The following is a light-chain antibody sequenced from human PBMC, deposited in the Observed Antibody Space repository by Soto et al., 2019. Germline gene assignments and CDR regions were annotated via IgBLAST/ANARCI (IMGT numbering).Light chain of an antibody. V-gene: IGKV1-39*01. Sequence: DIQMTQSPSSLSASVGDRVTITCRASQSTSTYLNWYQQKPGKAPKLLIYGASSLQSGVPSRFSGSGSGTEFTLTINSLQPEDFATYYCQQSYNTPWTFGQGTEVEIK. CDR1: QSTSTY. J-gene: IGKJ1*01. CDR3: QQSYNTPWT. CDR2: GAS.